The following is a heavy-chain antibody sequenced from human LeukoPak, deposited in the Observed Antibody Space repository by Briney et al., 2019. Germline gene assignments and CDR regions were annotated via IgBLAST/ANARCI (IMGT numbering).Heavy chain of an antibody. D-gene: IGHD3-16*02. CDR1: GFTFSTHA. Sequence: GMSLRLSCAASGFTFSTHAIHWVRQAPGKGLEWVAVMSYDGNNKYYADSVKGRFTISRDNSKNILYLQVNNLITEDTAVYYCARGRSFGGVIVPPLDYWGQGTLVTVSS. CDR2: MSYDGNNK. V-gene: IGHV3-30-3*01. CDR3: ARGRSFGGVIVPPLDY. J-gene: IGHJ4*02.